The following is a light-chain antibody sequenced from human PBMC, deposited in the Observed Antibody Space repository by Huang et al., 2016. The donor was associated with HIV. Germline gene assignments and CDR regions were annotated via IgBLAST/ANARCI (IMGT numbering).Light chain of an antibody. CDR1: QSLRDTY. Sequence: EIVLTQSPGTLSLSPGETATFSCRASQSLRDTYIAWYQQRPGQAPRLLIYGASSGATGIPDRFSGSGSGTDFTLTINRLEPQDFAVYFCLQYDRSPLTFGGGTKVEL. J-gene: IGKJ4*01. V-gene: IGKV3-20*01. CDR3: LQYDRSPLT. CDR2: GAS.